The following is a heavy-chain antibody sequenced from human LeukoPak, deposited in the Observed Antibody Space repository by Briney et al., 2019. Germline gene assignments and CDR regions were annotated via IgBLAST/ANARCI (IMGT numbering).Heavy chain of an antibody. J-gene: IGHJ3*02. CDR3: AKSRLSGINDAFDI. CDR2: IRGSGTST. CDR1: GFTFSSYG. D-gene: IGHD3-3*01. V-gene: IGHV3-23*01. Sequence: GGSLRLSCAGSGFTFSSYGMSWVRQAPGKGLEWVSCIRGSGTSTYYADSVKGRFTISRDNSKNTLYLQMNSLRAEDTAVYYCAKSRLSGINDAFDIWGQGTMVTVSS.